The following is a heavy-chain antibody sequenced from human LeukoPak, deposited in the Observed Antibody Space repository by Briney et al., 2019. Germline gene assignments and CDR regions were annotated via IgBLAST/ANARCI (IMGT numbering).Heavy chain of an antibody. J-gene: IGHJ5*02. CDR3: ARGRTRLSWLDP. CDR2: INQNAGT. Sequence: SETLSLTCAVSGGSIRGYYWSWVRQSPGKGLEWIGDINQNAGTDYNPSLKSRVTMSIDSSKNQISLNVTAATAADTAIYYCARGRTRLSWLDPGGQGTLVTVSS. D-gene: IGHD6-6*01. V-gene: IGHV4-34*01. CDR1: GGSIRGYY.